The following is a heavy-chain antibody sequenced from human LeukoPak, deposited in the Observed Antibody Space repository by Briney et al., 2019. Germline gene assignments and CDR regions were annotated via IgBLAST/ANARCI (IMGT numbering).Heavy chain of an antibody. V-gene: IGHV1-69*04. D-gene: IGHD1-26*01. CDR2: IIPILGIA. CDR1: GGTFSSYA. Sequence: ASVKVSCKASGGTFSSYAISRVRQAPGQGLEWMGRIIPILGIANYAQKFQGRVTITADKSTSTAYMELSSLRSEDTAVYYCARVKKWELYDYWGQGTLVTVSS. J-gene: IGHJ4*02. CDR3: ARVKKWELYDY.